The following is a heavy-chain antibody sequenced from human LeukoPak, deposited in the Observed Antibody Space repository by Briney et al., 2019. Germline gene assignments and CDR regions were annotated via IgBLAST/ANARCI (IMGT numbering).Heavy chain of an antibody. CDR1: GFTFSNAW. CDR2: IKSKTDGGTT. D-gene: IGHD2-2*01. V-gene: IGHV3-15*01. J-gene: IGHJ4*02. CDR3: TTAFYIVVVPAAEPFDY. Sequence: GGSLRLSCAASGFTFSNAWMSWVRQAPGKGLEWVGRIKSKTDGGTTDYAAPVKGRFTISRDDSKNTLYLQMNSLKTEDTAVYYCTTAFYIVVVPAAEPFDYWGQGTLVTVSS.